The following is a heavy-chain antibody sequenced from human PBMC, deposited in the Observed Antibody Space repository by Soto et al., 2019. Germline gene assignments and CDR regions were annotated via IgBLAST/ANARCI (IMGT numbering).Heavy chain of an antibody. J-gene: IGHJ4*02. Sequence: SETLSLTCTVSGGSISSSSYYWGWIRQPPGKGLEWIGSIYYSGSTYYNPSLKSRVTISVDTSKNQFSLKLSSVTAADTAVYYCARHSYSSGWDRGHFDYWGQGTLVTVSS. CDR1: GGSISSSSYY. V-gene: IGHV4-39*01. CDR2: IYYSGST. D-gene: IGHD6-19*01. CDR3: ARHSYSSGWDRGHFDY.